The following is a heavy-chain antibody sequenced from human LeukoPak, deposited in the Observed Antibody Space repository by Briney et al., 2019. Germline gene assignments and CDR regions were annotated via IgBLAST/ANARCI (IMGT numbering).Heavy chain of an antibody. J-gene: IGHJ6*03. CDR1: GYTFTNYY. D-gene: IGHD6-13*01. Sequence: ASVKVSCKTSGYTFTNYYMHWVRQAPGQGLEWMGSINPSGGYAHYAQKFRDRLTMARDTSISTAYMELSRLRSDDTAVYYCARVVESSSWLDGLRKPTYYMDVWGKGTTVTVSS. CDR2: INPSGGYA. CDR3: ARVVESSSWLDGLRKPTYYMDV. V-gene: IGHV1-46*01.